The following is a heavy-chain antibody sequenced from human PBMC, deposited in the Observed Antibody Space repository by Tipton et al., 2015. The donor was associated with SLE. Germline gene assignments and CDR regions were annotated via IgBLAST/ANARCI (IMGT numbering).Heavy chain of an antibody. D-gene: IGHD2-21*01. CDR3: AREEASCGGDCYPDY. Sequence: QLVQSGAEVKKPGASVTVSCKASGYTFTAHYVHWVRQAPGQGLEWMGRINPNTGGTNFAQKFQGRVTVSSDTSINTVYMEVSSLTSDDTALYDCAREEASCGGDCYPDYWGQGTLVPVSS. J-gene: IGHJ4*02. CDR1: GYTFTAHY. CDR2: INPNTGGT. V-gene: IGHV1-2*06.